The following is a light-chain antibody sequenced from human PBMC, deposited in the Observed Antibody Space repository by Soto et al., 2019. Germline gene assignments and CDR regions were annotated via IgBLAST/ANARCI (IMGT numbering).Light chain of an antibody. Sequence: MTQSLSSLSASDGARVTPSXRANQTVGPMFAWYQQEPGXAPRXXXGDXSTMATGGSARFSGSGSATEFTLTISSLHSDDFTIYYCQYYNNWLATFGGGTKVDIK. CDR1: QTVGPM. CDR3: QYYNNWLAT. V-gene: IGKV3-15*01. J-gene: IGKJ4*01. CDR2: DXS.